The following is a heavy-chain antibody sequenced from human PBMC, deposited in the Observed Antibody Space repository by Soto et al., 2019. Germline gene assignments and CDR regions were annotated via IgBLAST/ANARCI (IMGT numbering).Heavy chain of an antibody. J-gene: IGHJ4*02. CDR1: GGTFSTKYA. Sequence: SVKVSCKASGGTFSTKYAISWVRQAPGEGLEWMGGITPSFGTRDYAQKFQDRVTITADASTSIVYMELTSLRSQDTAVYYCATSPGFGGYYVVWGQGTLVTVSS. CDR2: ITPSFGTR. V-gene: IGHV1-69*13. D-gene: IGHD3-10*02. CDR3: ATSPGFGGYYVV.